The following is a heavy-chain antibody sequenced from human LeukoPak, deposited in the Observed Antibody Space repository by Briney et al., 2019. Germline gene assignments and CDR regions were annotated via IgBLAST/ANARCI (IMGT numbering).Heavy chain of an antibody. CDR1: GFTYISYA. CDR3: AKRRDSGPTYYYYMDV. D-gene: IGHD3-10*01. J-gene: IGHJ6*03. Sequence: GGSLRLSCAASGFTYISYAMSWVRQAPGKGLEWVSAISGSGGSTYYADSVKGRFTISRDNSKNTLYLQMNSLRAEDTAVYYSAKRRDSGPTYYYYMDVWGKGTTVTVSS. V-gene: IGHV3-23*01. CDR2: ISGSGGST.